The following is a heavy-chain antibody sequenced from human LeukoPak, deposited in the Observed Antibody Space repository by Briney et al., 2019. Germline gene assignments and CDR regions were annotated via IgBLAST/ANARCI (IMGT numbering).Heavy chain of an antibody. CDR3: ARSIAAATYYFDY. CDR1: GGSFSGYY. V-gene: IGHV4-34*01. CDR2: INHSGST. Sequence: SETLSLTCAVYGGSFSGYYWSWIRQPPGKGLEWIGEINHSGSTNYNPSLKSRVTISVDTSKNQFSLKLSSVTAADTAVYYCARSIAAATYYFDYWGQGTLVTVSS. D-gene: IGHD6-13*01. J-gene: IGHJ4*02.